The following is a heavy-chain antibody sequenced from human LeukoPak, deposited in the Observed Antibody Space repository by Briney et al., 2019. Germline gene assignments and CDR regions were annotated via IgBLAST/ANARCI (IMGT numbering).Heavy chain of an antibody. CDR2: INHSGST. D-gene: IGHD6-6*01. Sequence: SETLSLTCAVYGGSFSGYYWSWIRQPPGKGLEWIGEINHSGSTDYNPSLKSRVTISVDTSKNQFSLKLSSVTAADTAVYYCARGTSIAARRDYYYYYMDVWGKGTTVTVSS. CDR3: ARGTSIAARRDYYYYYMDV. V-gene: IGHV4-34*01. J-gene: IGHJ6*03. CDR1: GGSFSGYY.